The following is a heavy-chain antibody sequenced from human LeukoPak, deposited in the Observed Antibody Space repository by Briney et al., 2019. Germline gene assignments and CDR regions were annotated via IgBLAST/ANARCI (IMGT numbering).Heavy chain of an antibody. V-gene: IGHV1-24*01. CDR1: GYTFTDYY. CDR3: ATSIAARQHLLYYYYYMDV. J-gene: IGHJ6*03. CDR2: FDPEDGET. D-gene: IGHD6-6*01. Sequence: GASVKVSCTPSGYTFTDYYMHWVRQAPGKGLEWMGGFDPEDGETIYAQKFQGRVTMTEDTSTDTAYMELSSLRSEDTAVYYCATSIAARQHLLYYYYYMDVWGKGTTVTVSS.